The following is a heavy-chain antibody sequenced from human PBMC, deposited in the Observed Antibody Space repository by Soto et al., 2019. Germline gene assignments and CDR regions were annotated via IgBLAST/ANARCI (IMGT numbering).Heavy chain of an antibody. CDR3: TTGDESSSWYGIYY. D-gene: IGHD6-13*01. CDR1: GFSFTNAW. Sequence: EVQLVESGGGLVKPGGSLRLSCAGSGFSFTNAWMNWVRQAPGKGLEWVGRIKSKSDGGTNDYAAPVKARFSISRDDSANTLFLQINSLKSEDTAVYYCTTGDESSSWYGIYYWGQGTLVTVSS. CDR2: IKSKSDGGTN. V-gene: IGHV3-15*07. J-gene: IGHJ4*02.